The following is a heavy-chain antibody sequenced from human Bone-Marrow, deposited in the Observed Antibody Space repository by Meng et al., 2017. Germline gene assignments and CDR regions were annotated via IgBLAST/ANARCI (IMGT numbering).Heavy chain of an antibody. CDR2: IYHSGSN. Sequence: GQLQRASRGLVTGTVTLSDTGAVSGSSISRSNWWSWVRQLPGKGVELIGEIYHSGSNNYNPSVKSRVTISVDKSKDQFSMKLSSVTAADTAVYYCARDLVRTAMVGVFDYWGQGTLVTVSS. D-gene: IGHD5-18*01. CDR3: ARDLVRTAMVGVFDY. CDR1: GSSISRSNW. J-gene: IGHJ4*02. V-gene: IGHV4-4*02.